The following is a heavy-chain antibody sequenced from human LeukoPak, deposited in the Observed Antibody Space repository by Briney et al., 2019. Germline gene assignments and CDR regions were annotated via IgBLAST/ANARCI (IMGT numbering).Heavy chain of an antibody. D-gene: IGHD3-3*01. Sequence: PSQTLSLTCTVSGGSISSGSYYWSWIRQPAGTGLEWIGRIYTSGSTNYNPSLKSRVTISVDTSKNQFSLKLSSVTAADTAVYYCARQHRPDLWSGYYKAWFDPWGQGTLVTVSS. CDR3: ARQHRPDLWSGYYKAWFDP. V-gene: IGHV4-61*02. CDR2: IYTSGST. J-gene: IGHJ5*02. CDR1: GGSISSGSYY.